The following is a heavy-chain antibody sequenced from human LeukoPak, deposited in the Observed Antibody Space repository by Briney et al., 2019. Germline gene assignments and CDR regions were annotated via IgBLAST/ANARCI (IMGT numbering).Heavy chain of an antibody. J-gene: IGHJ5*01. V-gene: IGHV3-23*01. CDR1: GFSFSSYA. D-gene: IGHD3-9*01. Sequence: PGGSLRLSCAASGFSFSSYAMYWVRQTPEKGLECVSAISGSGDDTSYADSVKGRFTTSRDNLKSALYLQMNSLRDEDTALYFCAKAGYDKSARNNWFDSWGQGTLVTVSS. CDR3: AKAGYDKSARNNWFDS. CDR2: ISGSGDDT.